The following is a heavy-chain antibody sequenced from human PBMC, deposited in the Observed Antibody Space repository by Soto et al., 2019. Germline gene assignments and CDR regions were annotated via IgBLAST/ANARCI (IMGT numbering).Heavy chain of an antibody. J-gene: IGHJ6*03. V-gene: IGHV1-8*01. Sequence: QVQLVQSWAEVKKPGASVKVSCKASGYTFTSYDINWVRQATGQGLEWMGWMNPNSGNTGYAQKFQGRVTMTRDTSISTAYMELSSLRSEDTDVYYCARGYCSGGSCYSGAYYYYYMDVWGKGTTVTVSS. CDR3: ARGYCSGGSCYSGAYYYYYMDV. D-gene: IGHD2-15*01. CDR2: MNPNSGNT. CDR1: GYTFTSYD.